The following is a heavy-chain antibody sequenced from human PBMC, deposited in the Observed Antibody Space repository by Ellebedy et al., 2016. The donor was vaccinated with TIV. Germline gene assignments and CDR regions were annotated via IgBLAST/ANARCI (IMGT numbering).Heavy chain of an antibody. CDR3: ARVRYYYDSSGYSQGYTDY. Sequence: PGGSLRLSCAASGFTFSSYSMNWVRQAPGKGLEWVSYISSSSSTIYYADSVKGRFTISRDNAKNSLYLQMNSLRDEDTAVYYCARVRYYYDSSGYSQGYTDYWGQGTLVTVSS. CDR1: GFTFSSYS. J-gene: IGHJ4*02. D-gene: IGHD3-22*01. V-gene: IGHV3-48*02. CDR2: ISSSSSTI.